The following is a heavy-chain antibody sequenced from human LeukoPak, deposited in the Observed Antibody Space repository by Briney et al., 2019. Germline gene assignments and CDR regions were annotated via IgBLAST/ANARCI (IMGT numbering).Heavy chain of an antibody. J-gene: IGHJ4*02. D-gene: IGHD2/OR15-2a*01. CDR3: ARDYVYAFDY. V-gene: IGHV3-48*01. Sequence: GGSLRLSCAASGFSFSSYSIKWVRQAPGKGLEWVSYISGDGNAKHYTDSVKGRFTISRDNAKNALYLQMNSLRVEDTAVYFCARDYVYAFDYWGQGTQVTVSS. CDR1: GFSFSSYS. CDR2: ISGDGNAK.